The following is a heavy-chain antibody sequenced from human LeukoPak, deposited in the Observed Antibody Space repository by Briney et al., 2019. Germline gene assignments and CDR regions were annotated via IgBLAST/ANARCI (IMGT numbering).Heavy chain of an antibody. Sequence: PSETLSLTCAVYGGSFSGFYWSWIRQPPEKGLEWIGEINHSGSTNYNPSLKSRVTISVDTSKNQFSLKLSSVTAADTAVYYCARGRDYVWGSYRRIYYFDYWGQGTLVTVSS. D-gene: IGHD3-16*02. CDR1: GGSFSGFY. V-gene: IGHV4-34*01. J-gene: IGHJ4*02. CDR2: INHSGST. CDR3: ARGRDYVWGSYRRIYYFDY.